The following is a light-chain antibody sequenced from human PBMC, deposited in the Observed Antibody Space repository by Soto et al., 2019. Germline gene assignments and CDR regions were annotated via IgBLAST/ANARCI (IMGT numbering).Light chain of an antibody. Sequence: EIVLTQSPGTLSLSPGERSTLSWMASQSVSSNYLAWYQQKPGQDPKVLIYRESIRATGIQDRFTGSGSGTDFTLTISSLENEDFAVYYCYQRSNWPPTFGGGTKVDIK. CDR1: QSVSSNY. V-gene: IGKV3D-20*02. CDR3: YQRSNWPPT. J-gene: IGKJ4*01. CDR2: RES.